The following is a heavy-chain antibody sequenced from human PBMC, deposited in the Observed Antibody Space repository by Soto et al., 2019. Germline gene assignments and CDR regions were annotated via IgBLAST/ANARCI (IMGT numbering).Heavy chain of an antibody. CDR2: IYSDGTT. V-gene: IGHV3-53*01. J-gene: IGHJ6*02. CDR1: GFTVSSNY. CDR3: ARDYEPQLLFHYYYGMDV. Sequence: PGGSLRLSCAASGFTVSSNYMSWVRQAPGKGLEWVSVIYSDGTTYYADSVKGRFTIARDNAKNSLYLQMNSLRAEDTAVYYCARDYEPQLLFHYYYGMDVWGQGTTVTSP. D-gene: IGHD2-2*01.